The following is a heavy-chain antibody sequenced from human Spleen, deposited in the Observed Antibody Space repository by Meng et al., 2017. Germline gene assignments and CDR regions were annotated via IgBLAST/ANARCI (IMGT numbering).Heavy chain of an antibody. J-gene: IGHJ4*02. CDR1: GASISSYY. D-gene: IGHD4-11*01. V-gene: IGHV4-59*13. CDR3: ARGPTTMAHDFDY. Sequence: SETLSLTCTVSGASISSYYWSWIRQPPGKGLEWIGYIYYSGTTNYNPSLKSRVTISVDTSKNRFSLKLSSVTAADTAVYYCARGPTTMAHDFDYWGQGTLVNVSS. CDR2: IYYSGTT.